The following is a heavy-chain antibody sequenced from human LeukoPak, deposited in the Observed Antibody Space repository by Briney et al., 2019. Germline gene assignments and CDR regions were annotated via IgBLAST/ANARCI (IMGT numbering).Heavy chain of an antibody. Sequence: GGSLRLSCAAAGFTFSSYAISWVRQAPGKGLEWVSAISGSGGSTYYADSVKGRFTISRDNSKNTLYLQMNSLRAEDTAVYYCAKDSPRSGWYSWGQGTLVTVSS. J-gene: IGHJ4*02. CDR1: GFTFSSYA. CDR3: AKDSPRSGWYS. CDR2: ISGSGGST. V-gene: IGHV3-23*01. D-gene: IGHD6-19*01.